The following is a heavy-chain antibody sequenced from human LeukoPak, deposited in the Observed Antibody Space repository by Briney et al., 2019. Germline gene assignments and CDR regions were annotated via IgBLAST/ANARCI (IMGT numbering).Heavy chain of an antibody. V-gene: IGHV4-59*01. CDR1: GFTFSSYS. Sequence: GSLRLSCVASGFTFSSYSMSWVRQAPGKGLEWIGYIYYSGSTNYNPSLKSRVTISVDTSKNQFSLKLSSVTAADTAVYYCARDQYGGKAEWYFDLWGRGTLVTVSS. J-gene: IGHJ2*01. CDR2: IYYSGST. D-gene: IGHD4-23*01. CDR3: ARDQYGGKAEWYFDL.